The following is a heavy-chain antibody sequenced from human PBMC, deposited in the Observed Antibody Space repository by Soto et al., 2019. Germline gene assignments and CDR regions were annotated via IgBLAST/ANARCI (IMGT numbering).Heavy chain of an antibody. CDR3: IQSRCGGDCLQSYASHYYYGMDV. CDR2: IYWDDDK. Sequence: QITLKESGPTLVKPTQTLTPTCTFSGFSLSTSGVGVGWIRQPPGKALEWLALIYWDDDKRYSPSLRSRLTINKDTSKNQLVLTMTNMDPVDTATYYCIQSRCGGDCLQSYASHYYYGMDVWGQGTTVTVSS. D-gene: IGHD2-21*02. CDR1: GFSLSTSGVG. V-gene: IGHV2-5*02. J-gene: IGHJ6*02.